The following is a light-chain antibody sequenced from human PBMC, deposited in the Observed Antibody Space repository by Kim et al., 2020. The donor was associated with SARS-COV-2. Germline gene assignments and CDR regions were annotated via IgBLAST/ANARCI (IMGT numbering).Light chain of an antibody. CDR2: KAS. Sequence: DIQMTQSPSTLSASVGDRVTITCRASQSISSWLAWYQQKPGKAPKLLIYKASSLERGVPSRFSGSGSGTEFTLTIYSLQPDDFATYYCQQYDSYPWTFGQGTKVDIK. CDR3: QQYDSYPWT. J-gene: IGKJ1*01. CDR1: QSISSW. V-gene: IGKV1-5*03.